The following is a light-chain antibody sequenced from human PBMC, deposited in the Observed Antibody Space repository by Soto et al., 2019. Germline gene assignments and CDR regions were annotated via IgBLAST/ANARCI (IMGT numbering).Light chain of an antibody. V-gene: IGKV3-20*01. Sequence: EIVLTQSPGTLPLSPGERATLSCRASLSVASNYLAWYQQKPGQAPRLLIYAASGRATGIPDRFSGSGSGTDFTLTITSLEPEDFEVYYWQQYGSAPWTFGQGTKVEIK. CDR2: AAS. CDR1: LSVASNY. CDR3: QQYGSAPWT. J-gene: IGKJ1*01.